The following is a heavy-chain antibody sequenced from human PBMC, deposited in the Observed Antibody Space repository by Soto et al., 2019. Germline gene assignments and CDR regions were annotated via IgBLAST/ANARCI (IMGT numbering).Heavy chain of an antibody. CDR2: IIPIFGTA. Sequence: EASVKVSCKASGGTFSSYAISWVRQAPGQGLEWMGGIIPIFGTANYAQKFQGRVTITADESTSTAYMELSSLRSEDTAVYYCARGGITGTPPYGMDVWGQGTTVTVSS. V-gene: IGHV1-69*13. D-gene: IGHD1-20*01. CDR3: ARGGITGTPPYGMDV. J-gene: IGHJ6*02. CDR1: GGTFSSYA.